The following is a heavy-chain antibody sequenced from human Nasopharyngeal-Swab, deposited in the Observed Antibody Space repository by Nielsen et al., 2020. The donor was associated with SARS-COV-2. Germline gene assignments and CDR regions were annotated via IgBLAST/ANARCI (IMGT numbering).Heavy chain of an antibody. Sequence: GESLKISCAASGFTFSSYGMHWVRQAPGKGLEWVAVTWYDGSNKYYADSVKGRFTISRDNSKNTLYLQMNSLRAEDTAVYYCARDLPSLAARSPDFQHWGQGTLVTVSS. D-gene: IGHD6-6*01. J-gene: IGHJ1*01. V-gene: IGHV3-33*01. CDR2: TWYDGSNK. CDR1: GFTFSSYG. CDR3: ARDLPSLAARSPDFQH.